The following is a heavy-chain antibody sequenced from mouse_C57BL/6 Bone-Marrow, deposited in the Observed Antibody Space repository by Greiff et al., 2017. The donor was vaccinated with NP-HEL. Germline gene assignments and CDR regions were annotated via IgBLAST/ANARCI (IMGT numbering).Heavy chain of an antibody. CDR3: TGHSNYYGSSYWYFDV. CDR1: GFTFSNYW. D-gene: IGHD1-1*01. J-gene: IGHJ1*03. V-gene: IGHV6-3*01. CDR2: IRLKSDNYAT. Sequence: EVQLQQSGGGLVQPGGSMKLSCVASGFTFSNYWMNWVRQSPEKGLEWVAQIRLKSDNYATHYAESVKGRFTISRDDSKSSVYLQMNNLRAEDTGIYYCTGHSNYYGSSYWYFDVWGTGTTVTVSS.